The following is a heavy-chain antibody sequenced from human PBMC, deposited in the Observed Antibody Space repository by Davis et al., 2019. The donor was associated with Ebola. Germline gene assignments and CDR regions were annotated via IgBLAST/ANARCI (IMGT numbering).Heavy chain of an antibody. J-gene: IGHJ4*02. D-gene: IGHD5-18*01. CDR2: IYYSGST. V-gene: IGHV4-59*12. CDR1: GGSISSYY. CDR3: ARGPRRGYSYGY. Sequence: PSETLSLTCTVSGGSISSYYWSWIRQPPGKGLEWIGYIYYSGSTNYNPSLKSRVTISVDTSKNQFSLKLSSVTAADTAVYYCARGPRRGYSYGYWGQGTLVTVSS.